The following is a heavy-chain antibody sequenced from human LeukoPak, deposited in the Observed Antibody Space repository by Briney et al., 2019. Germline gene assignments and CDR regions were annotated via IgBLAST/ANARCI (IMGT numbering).Heavy chain of an antibody. J-gene: IGHJ5*02. V-gene: IGHV4-38-2*02. D-gene: IGHD3-10*01. CDR1: GYSISSGYY. CDR3: ARGPKLTRGVTNWFDP. Sequence: PSETLSLTCTVSGYSISSGYYWGWIRQPPGKGLEWIGSIYHSGSTNYNPSLKSRVTMSVNTSKNQFSLNLSSVTAADTAVYYCARGPKLTRGVTNWFDPWGQGTLVTVSS. CDR2: IYHSGST.